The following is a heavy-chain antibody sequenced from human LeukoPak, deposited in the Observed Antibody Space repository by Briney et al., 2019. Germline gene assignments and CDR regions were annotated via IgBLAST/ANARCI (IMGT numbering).Heavy chain of an antibody. Sequence: GGSLRLSCAASGFTFSSYGMSWVRQAPGKGLEWVSAISGSGGSPYYADSVKGRFTISRDNSKNKLYLQMNSLRAEDTAVYYCAKHRRYYESSGCSIWDQGTMVTVS. CDR2: ISGSGGSP. CDR1: GFTFSSYG. V-gene: IGHV3-23*01. CDR3: AKHRRYYESSGCSI. J-gene: IGHJ3*02. D-gene: IGHD3-22*01.